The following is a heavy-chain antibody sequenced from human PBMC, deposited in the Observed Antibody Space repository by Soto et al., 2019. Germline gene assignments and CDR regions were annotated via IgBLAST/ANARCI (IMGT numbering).Heavy chain of an antibody. Sequence: GGSLRLSCAASGFTFSSYGMHWVRQAPGKGLEWVAVISYDGSNKYYADSVKGRFTISRDNSKNTLYLQMNSLRAEDTAVYYCAKEAVRLTVTTFGYWGQGTLVTVSS. CDR3: AKEAVRLTVTTFGY. V-gene: IGHV3-30*18. CDR1: GFTFSSYG. D-gene: IGHD4-17*01. CDR2: ISYDGSNK. J-gene: IGHJ4*02.